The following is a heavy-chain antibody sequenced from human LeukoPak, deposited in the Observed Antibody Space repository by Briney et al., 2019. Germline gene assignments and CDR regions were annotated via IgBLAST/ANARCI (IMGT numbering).Heavy chain of an antibody. J-gene: IGHJ6*04. CDR3: AELGITMIGGV. Sequence: PGGSLRLSCAASGFTFSSYAMSWVGQAPGKGLEWVSYISSSGSTIYYADSVKGRFTISRDNAKNSLYLQMNSLRAEDTAVYYCAELGITMIGGVWGKGTTVTISS. D-gene: IGHD3-10*02. CDR2: ISSSGSTI. V-gene: IGHV3-48*03. CDR1: GFTFSSYA.